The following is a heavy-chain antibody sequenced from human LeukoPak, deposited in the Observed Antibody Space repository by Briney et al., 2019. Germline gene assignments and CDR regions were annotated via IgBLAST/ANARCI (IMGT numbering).Heavy chain of an antibody. J-gene: IGHJ4*02. Sequence: PSETLSLTCTVSGGSISSSSYYWGWIRQPPGKGLEWIGSISYSGNTNYNPSLKSRVTISVDTSKNQFSLNLSSVTAADTAVYYCARWNEGFDNWGQGTLVTVSS. CDR2: ISYSGNT. D-gene: IGHD1-1*01. V-gene: IGHV4-61*05. CDR1: GGSISSSSYY. CDR3: ARWNEGFDN.